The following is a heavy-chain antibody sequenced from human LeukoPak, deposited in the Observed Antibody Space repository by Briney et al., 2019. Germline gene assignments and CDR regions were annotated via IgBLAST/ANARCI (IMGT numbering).Heavy chain of an antibody. CDR3: ARDVVPGQWLLLSVGYFDY. CDR2: ISAYNGNT. D-gene: IGHD3-22*01. V-gene: IGHV1-18*01. Sequence: ASVKVSCKASGYTFTSYGICWVRQAPGQGLEWMGWISAYNGNTNYAQKLQGRVTMTTDTSTSTAYMELRSLRSDDTAVYYCARDVVPGQWLLLSVGYFDYWGQGTLVTVSS. CDR1: GYTFTSYG. J-gene: IGHJ4*02.